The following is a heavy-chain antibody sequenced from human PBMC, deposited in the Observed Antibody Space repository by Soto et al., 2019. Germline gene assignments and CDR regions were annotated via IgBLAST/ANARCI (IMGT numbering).Heavy chain of an antibody. D-gene: IGHD2-8*01. J-gene: IGHJ5*02. CDR3: ARDGLMVYATQWFDP. V-gene: IGHV4-4*07. CDR2: IYTSGST. CDR1: GGSISSYY. Sequence: SETLSLTCTVSGGSISSYYWSWIRQPAGKGLEWIGRIYTSGSTNYNPSLKSRVTMSVDTSKNQFSLKLSSVTAADTAVYYCARDGLMVYATQWFDPWGQGTLVTVSS.